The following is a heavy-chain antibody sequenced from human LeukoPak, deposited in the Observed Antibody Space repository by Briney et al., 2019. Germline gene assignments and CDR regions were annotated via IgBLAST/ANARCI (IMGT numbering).Heavy chain of an antibody. D-gene: IGHD2-15*01. CDR1: GYTFTSYD. V-gene: IGHV1-46*01. CDR2: INPSGGST. CDR3: AREDIVVVVAATPSPFAP. J-gene: IGHJ5*02. Sequence: ASVKVSCKASGYTFTSYDINWVRQAPGQGLEWMGIINPSGGSTSYAQKFQGRVTMTRDTSTSTVYMELSSLRSEDTAVYYCAREDIVVVVAATPSPFAPWGQGTLVTVSS.